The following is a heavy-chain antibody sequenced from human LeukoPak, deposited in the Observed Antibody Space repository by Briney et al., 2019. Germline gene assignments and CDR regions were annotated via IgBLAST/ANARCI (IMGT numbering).Heavy chain of an antibody. D-gene: IGHD3-3*01. CDR3: ARVITIFGVVILKYSDY. Sequence: PSETLSLTCTVSGGSISSSSYYWGWIRQPPGKGLEWIGSIYYSGSTYYNPSLKSRVTISVDTSKNQFSLKLSSVTAADTAVYYCARVITIFGVVILKYSDYWGQGTLVTVSS. J-gene: IGHJ4*02. V-gene: IGHV4-39*01. CDR2: IYYSGST. CDR1: GGSISSSSYY.